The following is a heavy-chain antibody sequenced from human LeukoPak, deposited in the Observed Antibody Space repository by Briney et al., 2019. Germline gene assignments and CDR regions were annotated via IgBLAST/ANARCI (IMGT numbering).Heavy chain of an antibody. CDR3: ARGPSIAARRGAHAFDI. D-gene: IGHD6-6*01. Sequence: GRSLRLSCAASGFAFSSYAMHWVRQAPGKGLEWVAVISYDGSNKYYADSVKGRFTISRDNSKNTLYLQMNSLRAEDTAVYYCARGPSIAARRGAHAFDIWGQGTMVTVSS. J-gene: IGHJ3*02. CDR1: GFAFSSYA. V-gene: IGHV3-30-3*01. CDR2: ISYDGSNK.